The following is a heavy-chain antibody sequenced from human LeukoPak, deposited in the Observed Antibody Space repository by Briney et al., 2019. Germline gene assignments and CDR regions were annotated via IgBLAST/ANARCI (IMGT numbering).Heavy chain of an antibody. J-gene: IGHJ4*02. CDR2: ISYDGNNK. V-gene: IGHV3-30*18. CDR3: AKDRGG. D-gene: IGHD3-16*01. Sequence: GGSLRLSCAASGFTFSSYGMHWVRQAPGKGLEWVAVISYDGNNKYYADSVKGRFTISRDNSKNTLYLQMNSLRAEDTAVYYCAKDRGGWGQGPLVTVSS. CDR1: GFTFSSYG.